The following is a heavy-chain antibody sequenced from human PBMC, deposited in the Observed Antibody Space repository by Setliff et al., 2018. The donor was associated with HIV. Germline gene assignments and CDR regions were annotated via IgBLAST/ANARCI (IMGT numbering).Heavy chain of an antibody. D-gene: IGHD3-16*01. CDR2: IWHDGSNQ. Sequence: PGGSLRLSCAASGFTFSDYAMHWVRQAPGKGLEWVAVIWHDGSNQYYADSVKGRFTISRDNSRNTQYLQMNSLSVEDTAVYYCVKNLYTEMWGEIFDYWGRGTLVTSPQ. CDR3: VKNLYTEMWGEIFDY. V-gene: IGHV3-33*06. CDR1: GFTFSDYA. J-gene: IGHJ4*02.